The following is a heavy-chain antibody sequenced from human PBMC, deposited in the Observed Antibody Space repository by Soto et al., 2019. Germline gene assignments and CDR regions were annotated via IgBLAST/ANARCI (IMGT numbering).Heavy chain of an antibody. CDR1: GFTFDDYG. CDR2: INWNGGST. CDR3: AGGTYYGMDV. J-gene: IGHJ6*02. Sequence: AGGSLRLSCAASGFTFDDYGMSWVRQAPGKGLEWVSGINWNGGSTGYADSVKGRFTISRDNAKNSLYLQMNSLRAEDTALYYCAGGTYYGMDVWGQGTTVTVSS. V-gene: IGHV3-20*04. D-gene: IGHD3-16*01.